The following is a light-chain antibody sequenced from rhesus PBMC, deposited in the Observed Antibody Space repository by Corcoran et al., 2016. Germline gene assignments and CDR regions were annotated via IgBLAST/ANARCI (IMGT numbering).Light chain of an antibody. J-gene: IGKJ2*01. CDR2: WAS. CDR3: QQYYSTPYS. Sequence: DIVMTQSPDSLAVSLGERVTINCKSSQSLLYSSNNKNYLAWYQQKPGQAPKLLIYWASIRESGVPNRVSGRGSGTDFTLTISGLQAEDVAVYYCQQYYSTPYSFGQGTKVEIK. V-gene: IGKV4-1*01. CDR1: QSLLYSSNNKNY.